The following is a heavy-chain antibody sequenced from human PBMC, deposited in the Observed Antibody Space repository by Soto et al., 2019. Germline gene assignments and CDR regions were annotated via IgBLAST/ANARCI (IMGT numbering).Heavy chain of an antibody. CDR2: IYYSGST. D-gene: IGHD5-18*01. Sequence: QLQLQESGPGLVKPSETLSLTCTVSGGSISSSSYYWGWIRQPPGKGLEWIGSIYYSGSTYYNPSLKSRVTISVDTSKNQFSLKLSSVTAADTAVYYCARYSYGQGGVDYWGQGTLVTVSS. J-gene: IGHJ4*02. CDR1: GGSISSSSYY. CDR3: ARYSYGQGGVDY. V-gene: IGHV4-39*01.